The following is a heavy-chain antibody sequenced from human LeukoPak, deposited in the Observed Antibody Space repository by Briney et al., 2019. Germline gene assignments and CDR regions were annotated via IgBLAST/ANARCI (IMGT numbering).Heavy chain of an antibody. D-gene: IGHD3-16*02. CDR3: ARVGSAITFGGVIFSAPYYFDY. J-gene: IGHJ4*02. V-gene: IGHV4-61*02. CDR2: IYTSGST. CDR1: GGSISSGSYY. Sequence: PSETLSLTCTVSGGSISSGSYYWSWIRQPAGKGLEWIGRIYTSGSTNYNPSLKSRVTISVDTSKNQFSLKLSSVTAADTAVYYCARVGSAITFGGVIFSAPYYFDYWGQGTLVTVSS.